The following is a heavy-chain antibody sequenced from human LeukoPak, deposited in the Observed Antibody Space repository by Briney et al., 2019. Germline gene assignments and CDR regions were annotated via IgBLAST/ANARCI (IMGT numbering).Heavy chain of an antibody. Sequence: GGSLRLSCAASGFTFSSYAMSWVRQAPGKGLEWVSAFSGSGGSTNYADSVKGRFTISRDNSKNTLYLQMNSLRAEDTAVFYCAKTGVGYCTGGSCSAADYWGQGTLVTVSS. CDR2: FSGSGGST. V-gene: IGHV3-23*01. CDR3: AKTGVGYCTGGSCSAADY. CDR1: GFTFSSYA. D-gene: IGHD2-15*01. J-gene: IGHJ4*02.